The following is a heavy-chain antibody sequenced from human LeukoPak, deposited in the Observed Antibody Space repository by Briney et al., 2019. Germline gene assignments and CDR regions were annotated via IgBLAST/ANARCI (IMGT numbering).Heavy chain of an antibody. CDR1: GYTFTSYG. V-gene: IGHV1-18*01. CDR3: ASGYGDYYLDY. CDR2: ISAYNGNT. J-gene: IGHJ4*02. Sequence: ASVKVSCKASGYTFTSYGISWVRQAPGQGLEWMGWISAYNGNTNYAQKFQGRVTMTRDTSISTAYMELSRLRSDDTAVYYCASGYGDYYLDYWGQGTLVTVSS. D-gene: IGHD4-17*01.